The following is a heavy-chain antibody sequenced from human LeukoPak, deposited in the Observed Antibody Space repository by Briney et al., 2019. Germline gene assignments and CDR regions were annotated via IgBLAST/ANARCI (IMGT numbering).Heavy chain of an antibody. CDR1: GLTFSMYG. CDR2: IRFDGSKI. Sequence: GGSLRLSCAASGLTFSMYGMHWVRQAPGKGLEWVAIIRFDGSKIYYADSVKGRFTISRDNSKNSVYLQMNSLRAEDTAVYYCARGEVPSTSWYTIDYWGQGTLVTVSS. V-gene: IGHV3-30*02. J-gene: IGHJ4*02. CDR3: ARGEVPSTSWYTIDY. D-gene: IGHD6-13*01.